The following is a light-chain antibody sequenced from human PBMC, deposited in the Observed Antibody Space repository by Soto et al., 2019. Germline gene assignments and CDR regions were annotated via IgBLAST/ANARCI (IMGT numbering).Light chain of an antibody. CDR1: PSISSY. CDR3: HQSYSTLYT. J-gene: IGKJ2*01. CDR2: AAS. V-gene: IGKV1-39*01. Sequence: DIQLTQSPSSLSASVGDRVTITCRASPSISSYLNWYQQKPWKAPTLLIYAASSLQIGVPSRFSGSGSGTDFTLTISSLQPEEFATDYCHQSYSTLYTFGQGPKLEIK.